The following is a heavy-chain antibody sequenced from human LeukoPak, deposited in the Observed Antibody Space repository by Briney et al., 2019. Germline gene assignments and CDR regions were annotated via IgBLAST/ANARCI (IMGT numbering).Heavy chain of an antibody. V-gene: IGHV3-21*04. D-gene: IGHD2-21*01. Sequence: GGSLRLSCAASGFTFSSYSMNWVRQAPGKGLEWVSSISSSSSYIYYADSVKGRFTISRDNSKNTLYLQMNSLRAEDTAVYYCARDIQSWYFDLWGRGTLVTVSS. CDR3: ARDIQSWYFDL. CDR2: ISSSSSYI. CDR1: GFTFSSYS. J-gene: IGHJ2*01.